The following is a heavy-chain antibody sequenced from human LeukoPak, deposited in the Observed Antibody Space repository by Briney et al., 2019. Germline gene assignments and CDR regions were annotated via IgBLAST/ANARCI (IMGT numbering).Heavy chain of an antibody. Sequence: SVKVSCKASGGTFTSYAISWVRQAPGQGLEWRGGIIPIFGTANYAQKFQGRVTITADESTSTAYMELSSLRSEDTAVYYCARGRTITLYYFDYWGQGTLVTVSS. CDR2: IIPIFGTA. V-gene: IGHV1-69*13. D-gene: IGHD4/OR15-4a*01. CDR1: GGTFTSYA. CDR3: ARGRTITLYYFDY. J-gene: IGHJ4*02.